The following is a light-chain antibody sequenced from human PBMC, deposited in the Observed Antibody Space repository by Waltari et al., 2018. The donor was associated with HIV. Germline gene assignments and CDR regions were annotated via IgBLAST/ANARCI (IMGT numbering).Light chain of an antibody. Sequence: QSVLTQPPSASGTPGQRVNISCSGSSSNIGSNTVNWYQQLPGTAPKLLIYSNNQRPSGGPDRFSGSKACTSASLAISGLQSEDEADYYCAAWDDSLNGWVFGGGTKLTVL. CDR1: SSNIGSNT. CDR3: AAWDDSLNGWV. CDR2: SNN. V-gene: IGLV1-44*01. J-gene: IGLJ3*02.